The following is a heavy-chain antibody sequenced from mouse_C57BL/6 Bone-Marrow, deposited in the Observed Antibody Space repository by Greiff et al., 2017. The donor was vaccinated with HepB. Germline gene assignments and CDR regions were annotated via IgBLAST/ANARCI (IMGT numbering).Heavy chain of an antibody. CDR2: ISDGGSYT. D-gene: IGHD1-1*01. V-gene: IGHV5-4*01. Sequence: EVQLVESGGGLVKPGGSLKLSCAASGFTFSSYAMSWVRQTPEKRLEWVATISDGGSYTYYPDNVKGRFTISRDNAKNNLYLQMSHLKSEDTAMYYCARDRGTTVVAKDYYFDVWGTGTTVTVSS. CDR1: GFTFSSYA. J-gene: IGHJ1*03. CDR3: ARDRGTTVVAKDYYFDV.